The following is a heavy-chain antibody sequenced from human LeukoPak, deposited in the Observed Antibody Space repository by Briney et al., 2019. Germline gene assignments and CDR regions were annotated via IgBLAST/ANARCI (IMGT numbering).Heavy chain of an antibody. CDR2: IYYSGST. V-gene: IGHV4-59*01. CDR1: GGSISSYY. CDR3: ARSHTYYYGSSGYFFDY. D-gene: IGHD3-22*01. J-gene: IGHJ4*02. Sequence: SETLSLTCTVSGGSISSYYWSWIRQPPGKGLEWIGYIYYSGSTNYNPSLKSRVTISVDTSKNQFSLKLSSVTAADTAVYYCARSHTYYYGSSGYFFDYWGQGTLVTVSS.